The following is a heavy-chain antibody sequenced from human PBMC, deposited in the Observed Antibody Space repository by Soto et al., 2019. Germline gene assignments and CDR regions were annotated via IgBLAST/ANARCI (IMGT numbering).Heavy chain of an antibody. D-gene: IGHD4-4*01. J-gene: IGHJ6*02. CDR1: GYSFTSYW. CDR3: ARLRHDYSTSGMDV. V-gene: IGHV5-10-1*01. Sequence: GESLKISCKGSGYSFTSYWINWVRQMPGKGLEWMGKIDPSDSSTTYSPSFQGHVTISADKSITTAYLQWSSLKASDTAMYYCARLRHDYSTSGMDVWVQGTTVTISS. CDR2: IDPSDSST.